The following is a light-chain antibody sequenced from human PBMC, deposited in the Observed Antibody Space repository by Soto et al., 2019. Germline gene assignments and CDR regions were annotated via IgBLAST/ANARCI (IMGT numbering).Light chain of an antibody. J-gene: IGKJ2*01. CDR1: QSVSSN. CDR2: GAS. Sequence: EIVMTQSPATLSVSPGERATLSCRASQSVSSNLAWYQQKPGQAPRLLIYGASTRATGIPARFSGSGSGTEFTLTISSLQSEDFAVYYCQQYNNWPPRVEVMSYTFGQGTKLEIK. CDR3: QQYNNWPPRVEVMSYT. V-gene: IGKV3-15*01.